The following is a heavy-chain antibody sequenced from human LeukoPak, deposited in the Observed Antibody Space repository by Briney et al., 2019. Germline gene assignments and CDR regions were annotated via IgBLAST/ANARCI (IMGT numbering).Heavy chain of an antibody. CDR3: ATDLFGMGWFDP. J-gene: IGHJ5*02. V-gene: IGHV1-24*01. CDR2: FDPEDGET. CDR1: GYTLTELS. Sequence: ASVKVSCKVSGYTLTELSMHWVRQAPGKGLEWMGGFDPEDGETIYAQKFQGRVTMTEDTSTDTAYMELSSLRSEDTAVCYCATDLFGMGWFDPWGQGTLVTVSS. D-gene: IGHD3-10*01.